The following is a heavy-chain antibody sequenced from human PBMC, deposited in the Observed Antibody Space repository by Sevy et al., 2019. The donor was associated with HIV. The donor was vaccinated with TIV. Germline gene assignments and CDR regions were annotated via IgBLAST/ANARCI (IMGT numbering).Heavy chain of an antibody. CDR3: ARGVEPGDFWSGYFRNYYYYGMDV. CDR2: INHSGST. J-gene: IGHJ6*02. V-gene: IGHV4-34*01. CDR1: GGSFSGYY. Sequence: SETLSLTCAVYGGSFSGYYWSWIRQPPGKGLEWIGEINHSGSTNYNPSLKSRVTISVDTSKNQFSLKLSSVTAADTVVYYCARGVEPGDFWSGYFRNYYYYGMDVWGQGTTVTVSS. D-gene: IGHD3-3*01.